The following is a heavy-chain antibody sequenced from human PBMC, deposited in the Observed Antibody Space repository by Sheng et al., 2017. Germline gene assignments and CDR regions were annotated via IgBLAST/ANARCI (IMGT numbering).Heavy chain of an antibody. J-gene: IGHJ6*02. Sequence: QVQLQESGPGLVKPSGTLSLTCAVSGGSISSSNWWSWVRQPPGKGLEWIGEIYHSGSTNYNPSLKSRVTISVDKSKNQFSLKLSSVTAADTAVYYCARVRRYYYGSGREGTTLGGMDVWGQGTTVTVSS. V-gene: IGHV4-4*02. CDR2: IYHSGST. CDR3: ARVRRYYYGSGREGTTLGGMDV. CDR1: GGSISSSNW. D-gene: IGHD3-10*01.